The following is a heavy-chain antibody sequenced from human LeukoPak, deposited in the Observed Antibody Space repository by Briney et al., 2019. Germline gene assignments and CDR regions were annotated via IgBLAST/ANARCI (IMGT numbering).Heavy chain of an antibody. CDR1: GGSISSYY. CDR2: IYYSGST. Sequence: SETLSLTCTVSGGSISSYYWSWIRQPPGKGLEWIGYIYYSGSTNYNPSLKSRVTISVDTSKNQFSLKLSSVTAADTAVYYCARDREYYYDSSARPTYYMDVWGKGTTVTVSS. J-gene: IGHJ6*03. D-gene: IGHD3-22*01. CDR3: ARDREYYYDSSARPTYYMDV. V-gene: IGHV4-59*01.